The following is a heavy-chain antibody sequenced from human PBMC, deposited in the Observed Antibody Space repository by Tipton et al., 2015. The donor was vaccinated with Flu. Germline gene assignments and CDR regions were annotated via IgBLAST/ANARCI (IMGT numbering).Heavy chain of an antibody. CDR1: GGSISSSSYY. D-gene: IGHD6-13*01. Sequence: TLSLTCTVSGGSISSSSYYWGWIRQPPGKGLEWIGYIYYSGSTNYSPSLKSRVTISVDTSKNQFSLKLSSVTAADTAVYYCARFIAAAADYWGQGTLVTVSS. CDR3: ARFIAAAADY. J-gene: IGHJ4*02. CDR2: IYYSGST. V-gene: IGHV4-61*05.